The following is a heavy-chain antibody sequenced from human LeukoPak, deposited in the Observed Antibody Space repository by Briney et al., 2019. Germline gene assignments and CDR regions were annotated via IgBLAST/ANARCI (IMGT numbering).Heavy chain of an antibody. J-gene: IGHJ3*02. V-gene: IGHV4-30-4*08. CDR3: ATTGYCSSTSCYDFAFDI. CDR1: GGSISSGDYY. D-gene: IGHD2-2*03. CDR2: IYYSGST. Sequence: SETLSLTCTVSGGSISSGDYYWSWIRQPPGKGLEWIGYIYYSGSTYHNPSLKSRVTISVDTSKNQFSLKLSSVTAADTAVYYCATTGYCSSTSCYDFAFDIWGQGTMVTVSS.